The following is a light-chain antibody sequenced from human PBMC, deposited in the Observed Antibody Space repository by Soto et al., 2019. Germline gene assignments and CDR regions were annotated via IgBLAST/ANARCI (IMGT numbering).Light chain of an antibody. J-gene: IGKJ4*01. Sequence: EIVLTQSPATLSLSPVERATLSCMASQSVSSYLAWYQQKPGQAPRLLIYDASNRATGIPARFSGSGSGTDFTLTISSLEPEDFAVYYCQHYVNWPLTFGGGTKVDIK. CDR3: QHYVNWPLT. V-gene: IGKV3-11*01. CDR2: DAS. CDR1: QSVSSY.